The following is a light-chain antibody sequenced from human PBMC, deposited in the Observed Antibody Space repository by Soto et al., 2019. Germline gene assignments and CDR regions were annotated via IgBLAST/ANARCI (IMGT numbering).Light chain of an antibody. V-gene: IGKV3-20*01. CDR1: QSINGNY. Sequence: EIVLTQSPGTLSLSPGDRATLSCRASQSINGNYLHWYQQKPGQAPRLLIFGTSSRATGIPDRFIGGGSGTEFTLTISSLHSEDFAVYYCQQYYDWPITFGQGTRLRL. CDR3: QQYYDWPIT. J-gene: IGKJ5*01. CDR2: GTS.